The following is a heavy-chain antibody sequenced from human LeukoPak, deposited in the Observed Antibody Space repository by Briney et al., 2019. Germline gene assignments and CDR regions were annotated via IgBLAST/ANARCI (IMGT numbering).Heavy chain of an antibody. D-gene: IGHD4-11*01. CDR2: IYSGGST. V-gene: IGHV3-53*01. CDR1: GFTVSSSF. J-gene: IGHJ4*02. CDR3: VRDGVDYSFEY. Sequence: GGSLRLSCAASGFTVSSSFTSWVRQAPGKGLEWVSVIYSGGSTNYADSVKGRFTTSRDNSKNTLYLQMNSLRADDTAVYYCVRDGVDYSFEYWGQGTLVTVSS.